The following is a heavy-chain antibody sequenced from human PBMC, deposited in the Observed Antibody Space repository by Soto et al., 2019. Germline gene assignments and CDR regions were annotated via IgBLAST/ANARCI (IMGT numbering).Heavy chain of an antibody. CDR1: GGTFSSYT. CDR2: IIPILGIA. V-gene: IGHV1-69*02. J-gene: IGHJ5*02. CDR3: ARQKGGSGGVGWFDP. Sequence: ASVKVSCKASGGTFSSYTISWVRQAPGQGLEWMGRIIPILGIANYAQKFQGRVTITADKSTSTAYMELSSLRSEDTAVYYCARQKGGSGGVGWFDPWGQGTLVTVSS. D-gene: IGHD2-15*01.